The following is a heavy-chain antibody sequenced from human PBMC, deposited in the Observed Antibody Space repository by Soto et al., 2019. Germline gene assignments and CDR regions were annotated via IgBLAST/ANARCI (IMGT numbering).Heavy chain of an antibody. D-gene: IGHD3-22*01. J-gene: IGHJ4*02. V-gene: IGHV3-23*01. CDR2: ISGSGGST. Sequence: GGSLRLSGAGSGFTFSSYAMSWVRQAPGKGLEWVSAISGSGGSTYYADSVKGRFTISRDNSKNTLYLQMNSLRAEDTAVYYCAKITGYYYDSSGYVDYWGQGTLVTVSS. CDR3: AKITGYYYDSSGYVDY. CDR1: GFTFSSYA.